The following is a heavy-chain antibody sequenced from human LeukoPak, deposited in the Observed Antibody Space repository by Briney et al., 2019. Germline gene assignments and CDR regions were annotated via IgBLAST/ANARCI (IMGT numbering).Heavy chain of an antibody. CDR1: GFTFSTYS. V-gene: IGHV3-21*01. D-gene: IGHD2-21*01. Sequence: PGGSLRLSCAASGFTFSTYSMNWVRQAPGKGLEWVSSISNNGNYIYYADSVKGRFTISRDNAKNSLYLQMNSLRVEGTAVYYCARLYFSGECYAFYFWGQGTLVTVSS. CDR2: ISNNGNYI. J-gene: IGHJ4*02. CDR3: ARLYFSGECYAFYF.